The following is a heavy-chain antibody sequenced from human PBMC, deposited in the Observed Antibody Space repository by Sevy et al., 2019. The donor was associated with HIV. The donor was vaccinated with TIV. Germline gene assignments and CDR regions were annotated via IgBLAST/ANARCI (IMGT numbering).Heavy chain of an antibody. Sequence: GESLKISCAASGFTFDDYTMHWVRQAPGKGLEWVSLISWDGGSTYYADSVKGRFTISRDNSKNSLYLQMNSRRTEDTALYYCAKDGAGVPARDYYHGMDVWGQGTTVTVSS. CDR3: AKDGAGVPARDYYHGMDV. J-gene: IGHJ6*02. CDR1: GFTFDDYT. D-gene: IGHD2-2*01. V-gene: IGHV3-43*01. CDR2: ISWDGGST.